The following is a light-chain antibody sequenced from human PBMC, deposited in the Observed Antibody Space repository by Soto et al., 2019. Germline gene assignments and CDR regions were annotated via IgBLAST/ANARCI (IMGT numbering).Light chain of an antibody. CDR3: QQSYKTPHT. J-gene: IGKJ2*01. CDR2: DAS. CDR1: QGISTY. Sequence: DIQMTQSPSSLSASVGDRVTITCRASQGISTYLVWYQQRQGRAPKLLIYDASSFLSGVPSRFSGSGSGTDFTLTISSLQPEDFATYYCQQSYKTPHTFGQGTKLETK. V-gene: IGKV1-39*01.